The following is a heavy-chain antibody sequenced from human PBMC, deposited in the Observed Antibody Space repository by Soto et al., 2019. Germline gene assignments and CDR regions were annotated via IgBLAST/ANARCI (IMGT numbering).Heavy chain of an antibody. CDR3: ARAEAGYYDTLYYFDY. CDR1: GFTFTSSA. D-gene: IGHD3-22*01. Sequence: ASVKVSCKASGFTFTSSAVQWVRQARGQRLEWIGWIVVGSGNTNYAQKFQERVTITRDMSTSTAYMELSSLRSEDTAVYYCARAEAGYYDTLYYFDYWGQGTLVTVS. J-gene: IGHJ4*02. CDR2: IVVGSGNT. V-gene: IGHV1-58*01.